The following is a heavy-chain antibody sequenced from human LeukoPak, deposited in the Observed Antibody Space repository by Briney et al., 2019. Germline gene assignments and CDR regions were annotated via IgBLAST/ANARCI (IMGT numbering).Heavy chain of an antibody. Sequence: GESLRISCQGSGYSFTSYWISWVRQMPGKGLGWMGRIDPSDSYTNYSPSFQGHVTISADKSISTAYLQWSSLKASDTAMYYCARQTRGSGPFDYWGQGTLVTVSS. CDR3: ARQTRGSGPFDY. CDR2: IDPSDSYT. V-gene: IGHV5-10-1*01. D-gene: IGHD3-10*01. CDR1: GYSFTSYW. J-gene: IGHJ4*02.